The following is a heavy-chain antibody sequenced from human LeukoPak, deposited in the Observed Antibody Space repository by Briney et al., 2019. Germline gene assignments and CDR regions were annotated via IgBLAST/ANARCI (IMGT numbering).Heavy chain of an antibody. Sequence: GGSLRLSCAASGVTLSSYAMSWARQAPGKGLEWVSGISSSGSGGNTYYADSVKGRFTISRDSSKNTLYLQMNSLRAEDTAVYYCAKGHDFWSGYYSYWGQGTLVTVSS. CDR2: ISSSGSGGNT. CDR3: AKGHDFWSGYYSY. CDR1: GVTLSSYA. V-gene: IGHV3-23*01. D-gene: IGHD3-3*01. J-gene: IGHJ4*02.